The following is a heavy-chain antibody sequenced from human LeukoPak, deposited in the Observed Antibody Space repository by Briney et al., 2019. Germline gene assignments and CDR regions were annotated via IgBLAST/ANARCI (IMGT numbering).Heavy chain of an antibody. CDR3: ASASVGRGGFDI. V-gene: IGHV3-74*01. CDR1: GVTLSRYR. CDR2: INRDWSNI. D-gene: IGHD2-15*01. Sequence: PGGSLRLSCAASGVTLSRYRMHWVRQAPGKGLVWVSRINRDWSNISYADSVKGRFTISRDNAKNALYLQMNSLRAEDTAVYYCASASVGRGGFDIWRGETMVTVP. J-gene: IGHJ3*02.